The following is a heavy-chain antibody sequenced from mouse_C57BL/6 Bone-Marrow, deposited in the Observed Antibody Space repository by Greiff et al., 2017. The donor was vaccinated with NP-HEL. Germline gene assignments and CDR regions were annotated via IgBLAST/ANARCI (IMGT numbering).Heavy chain of an antibody. CDR3: ARYEVYDGHHGGFAY. V-gene: IGHV1-22*01. J-gene: IGHJ3*01. CDR1: GYTFTDYN. D-gene: IGHD2-3*01. Sequence: EVQLQQSGPELVKPGASVKMSCKASGYTFTDYNMHWVKQSHGKSLEWIGYINPNNGGTSYNQKFKGKATLTVNKSSSTAYMELRSLTSEDSAVYYCARYEVYDGHHGGFAYWGQGTLVTVSA. CDR2: INPNNGGT.